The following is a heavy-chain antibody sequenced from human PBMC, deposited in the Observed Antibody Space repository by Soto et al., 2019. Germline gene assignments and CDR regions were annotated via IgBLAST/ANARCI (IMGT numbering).Heavy chain of an antibody. J-gene: IGHJ4*02. V-gene: IGHV2-5*01. CDR1: GFSLSTSGVG. D-gene: IGHD4-17*01. Sequence: SGPTLVNPTQTLTLTCTFSGFSLSTSGVGVGWIRQPPGKALEWLALIYWNDDKRYSPSLKSRLTITKVTSKNQVILTMINMDPVDTATYYCAHNDDSDSPHYWGQGTLVTVSS. CDR2: IYWNDDK. CDR3: AHNDDSDSPHY.